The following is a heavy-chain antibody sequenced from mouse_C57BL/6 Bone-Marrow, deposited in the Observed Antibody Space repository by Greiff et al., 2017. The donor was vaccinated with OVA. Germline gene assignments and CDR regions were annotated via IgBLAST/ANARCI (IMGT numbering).Heavy chain of an antibody. Sequence: EVKLQQSGPELVKPGASVKISCKASGYTFTDYYMNWVKQSHGKSLEWIGDINPNNGGTSYNQKFKGKATLTVDKSSSTAYMELRSLTSEDSAVYYCANLLWLNYYAMDYWGQGTSVTVSS. CDR3: ANLLWLNYYAMDY. CDR1: GYTFTDYY. V-gene: IGHV1-26*01. D-gene: IGHD2-9*01. J-gene: IGHJ4*01. CDR2: INPNNGGT.